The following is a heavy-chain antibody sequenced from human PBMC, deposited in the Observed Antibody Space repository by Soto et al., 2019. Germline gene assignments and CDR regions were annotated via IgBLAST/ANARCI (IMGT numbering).Heavy chain of an antibody. CDR3: ARPHGSSGSDYYYYGMDV. CDR2: ISSGSIYI. CDR1: GFTFIRYI. Sequence: LRXSCAESGFTFIRYITNWVRQAAGKGLEWVSSISSGSIYIYYADSVKGRFTISRDNAKNSLYLQMNSLRAEDTAVYYCARPHGSSGSDYYYYGMDVWGQGTTVTVSS. J-gene: IGHJ6*02. V-gene: IGHV3-21*01. D-gene: IGHD6-19*01.